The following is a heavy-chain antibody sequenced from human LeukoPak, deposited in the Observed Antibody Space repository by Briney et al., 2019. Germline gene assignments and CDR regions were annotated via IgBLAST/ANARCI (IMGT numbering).Heavy chain of an antibody. D-gene: IGHD2-2*01. CDR2: INTDSSDI. CDR1: GFTFSRYA. V-gene: IGHV3-21*05. Sequence: GGFLRLSCAASGFTFSRYAMNWVRQAPGKGLGWVSYINTDSSDIHYADSVKGRFTISRDNARNTLYLQLSSLRAEDSGVYYCARDTFQPGLIDSWGQGTLVTVSS. CDR3: ARDTFQPGLIDS. J-gene: IGHJ4*02.